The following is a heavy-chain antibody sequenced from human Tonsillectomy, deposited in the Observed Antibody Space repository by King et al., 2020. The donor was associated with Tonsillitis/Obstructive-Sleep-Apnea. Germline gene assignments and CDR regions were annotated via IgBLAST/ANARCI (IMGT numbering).Heavy chain of an antibody. D-gene: IGHD3/OR15-3a*01. V-gene: IGHV7-4-1*02. CDR2: INTHTGNP. CDR1: GYTFTDYG. CDR3: ARTEYDFWSDRNPHYDY. J-gene: IGHJ4*01. Sequence: VQLVQSGSDLKKPGASVKVSCKASGYTFTDYGLNWVRQAPGQGLEWMGWINTHTGNPTYAQDFTGRFVLSLDTSVSTAYLQISSLKAEDTAVYYCARTEYDFWSDRNPHYDYWGQGTQVTVSS.